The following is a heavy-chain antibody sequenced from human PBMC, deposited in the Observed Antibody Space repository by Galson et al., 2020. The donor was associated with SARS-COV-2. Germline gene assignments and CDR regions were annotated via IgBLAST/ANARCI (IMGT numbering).Heavy chain of an antibody. D-gene: IGHD2-15*01. Sequence: SQTLSLTCAVSGGSIRSHYWSWIRQPPGKGLEWIGSIPDSGDTKHNPSLKSRVTMSVDTSKNQFSLRLTSVTAADTAVYYCARESVVVVPTSFRPPGGAAFDLWGQGTMVAVSS. J-gene: IGHJ3*01. CDR3: ARESVVVVPTSFRPPGGAAFDL. V-gene: IGHV4-59*11. CDR1: GGSIRSHY. CDR2: IPDSGDT.